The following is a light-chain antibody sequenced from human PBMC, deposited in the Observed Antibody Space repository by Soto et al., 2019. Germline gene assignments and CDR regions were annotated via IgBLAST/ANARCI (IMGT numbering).Light chain of an antibody. V-gene: IGLV2-8*01. CDR1: SSDVGGYKF. Sequence: QSALTQPPSASGSPGQSVTISCTGTSSDVGGYKFVSWYQQHPGKAPKLIIYEVTQRPPGVPDRFSGSKSGNTASLTVSGLQAEDDADYYCSSYAGSNMGVFGTGTKVTVL. CDR3: SSYAGSNMGV. J-gene: IGLJ1*01. CDR2: EVT.